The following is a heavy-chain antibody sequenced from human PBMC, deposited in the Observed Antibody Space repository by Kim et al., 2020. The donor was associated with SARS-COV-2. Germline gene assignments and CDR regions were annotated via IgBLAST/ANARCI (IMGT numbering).Heavy chain of an antibody. CDR3: ARGILITIFGVVAHLDY. CDR2: IYYSGST. Sequence: SETLSLTCTVSGGSISSGGYYWSWIRQHPGKGLEWIGYIYYSGSTYYNPSLKSRVTISVDTSKNQFSLKLSSATAADTAVYYCARGILITIFGVVAHLDYWGQGTLVTVSS. J-gene: IGHJ4*02. CDR1: GGSISSGGYY. D-gene: IGHD3-3*01. V-gene: IGHV4-31*03.